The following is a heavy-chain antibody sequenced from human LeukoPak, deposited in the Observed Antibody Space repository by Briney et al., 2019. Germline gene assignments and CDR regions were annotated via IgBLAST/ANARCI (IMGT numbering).Heavy chain of an antibody. CDR2: INPNSGGT. CDR1: GYTFTDYY. V-gene: IGHV1-2*02. Sequence: ASVKVSCKASGYTFTDYYMHWVRQAPGQGLEWMGWINPNSGGTNYALKFQGRVTMTRDTSISTVYMEVSRLISDDTAVYYCARKKGDNWGQGTLVTVSS. J-gene: IGHJ4*02. CDR3: ARKKGDN.